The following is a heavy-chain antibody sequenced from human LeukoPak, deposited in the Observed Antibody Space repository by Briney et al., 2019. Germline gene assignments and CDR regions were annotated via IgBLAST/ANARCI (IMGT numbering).Heavy chain of an antibody. J-gene: IGHJ5*02. V-gene: IGHV4-34*01. D-gene: IGHD3-10*01. CDR2: INHSGST. CDR3: AREGLNMVRGVIPKEAWGWFDP. Sequence: SETLSLTCAVYGGSFSGYYWSWIRQPPGKGLEWIGEINHSGSTNYNPSLKSRVTVSVDTSKNQFSLKLSSVTAADTAVYYCAREGLNMVRGVIPKEAWGWFDPWGQGTLVTVSS. CDR1: GGSFSGYY.